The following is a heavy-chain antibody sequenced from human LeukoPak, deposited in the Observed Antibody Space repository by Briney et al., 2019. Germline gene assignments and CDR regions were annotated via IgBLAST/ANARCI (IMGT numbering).Heavy chain of an antibody. CDR2: TYYRSTWYN. V-gene: IGHV6-1*01. J-gene: IGHJ5*02. Sequence: SQTLSLTCAISGDSVSSNSVTWNWIRQSPSRGLEWLGRTYYRSTWYNDYAVSVRGRMTVNPDTSKNQFSLHLNSVTPEDTAVYYCARRLTQYDCFDPWGQGILVTVSS. CDR1: GDSVSSNSVT. CDR3: ARRLTQYDCFDP. D-gene: IGHD2-2*01.